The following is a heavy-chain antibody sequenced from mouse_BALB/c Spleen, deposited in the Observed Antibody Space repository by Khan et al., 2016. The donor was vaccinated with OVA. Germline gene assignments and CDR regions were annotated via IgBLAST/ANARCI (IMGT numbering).Heavy chain of an antibody. D-gene: IGHD1-2*01. Sequence: VQLQQPGAELVKPGASVKLSCTASGFKIKDTYIHWVKQRPEQGLEWIGRIDPANGNTKYEPNFQGKATITADTSSNSAYLQLGILTSEDTVVYYCTYSLHCYGIDYWGQGTSVTVSS. V-gene: IGHV14-3*02. CDR2: IDPANGNT. J-gene: IGHJ4*01. CDR1: GFKIKDTY. CDR3: TYSLHCYGIDY.